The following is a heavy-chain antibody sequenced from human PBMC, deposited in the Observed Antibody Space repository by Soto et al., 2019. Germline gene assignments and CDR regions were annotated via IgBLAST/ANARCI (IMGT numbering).Heavy chain of an antibody. CDR3: XXXXY. CDR1: GFSVTANY. CDR2: IYSGGST. Sequence: EVQVVESGGGLIQPGGSLRLSCEVSGFSVTANYMSWVRQAPEKGLEWVSVIYSGGSTYYVDSVKGRFSISRDISKNTLXXXXXXXXXXXXXXXXXXXXXYXGQGTLVTVSS. J-gene: IGHJ4*02. V-gene: IGHV3-53*01.